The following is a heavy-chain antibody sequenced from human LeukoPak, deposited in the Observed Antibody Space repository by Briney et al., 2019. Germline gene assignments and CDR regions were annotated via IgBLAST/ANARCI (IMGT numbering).Heavy chain of an antibody. CDR1: GFTFRSYG. Sequence: GGSLRLSCAASGFTFRSYGMHWVRQAPGKGLEWVAVISYDGSNKYYVDSVRGRFTVSRDNSKNTLYLQMNSLRAEDTAVYYCAKKLSYSSGLMGGAFDIWGQGTMVTVSS. V-gene: IGHV3-30*18. CDR3: AKKLSYSSGLMGGAFDI. J-gene: IGHJ3*02. D-gene: IGHD6-19*01. CDR2: ISYDGSNK.